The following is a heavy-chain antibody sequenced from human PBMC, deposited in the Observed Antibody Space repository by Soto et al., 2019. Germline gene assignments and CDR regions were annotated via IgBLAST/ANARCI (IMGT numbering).Heavy chain of an antibody. CDR3: ARDQPGYSYGYGLGY. D-gene: IGHD5-18*01. Sequence: GGSLRLSCAASGFTLSDYYMTWIRQAPGKGLEWVSSISSSSSYIYYADSVKGRFTISRDNAKNSLYLQMNSLRAEDTAVYYCARDQPGYSYGYGLGYWGQGTLVTVSS. J-gene: IGHJ4*02. CDR1: GFTLSDYY. CDR2: ISSSSSYI. V-gene: IGHV3-11*06.